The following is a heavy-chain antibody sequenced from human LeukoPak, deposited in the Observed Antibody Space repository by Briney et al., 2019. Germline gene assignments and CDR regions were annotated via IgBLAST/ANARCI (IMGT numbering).Heavy chain of an antibody. Sequence: SVKVSCKASGYTFTSYSFSWVRQAPGQGLEWMGGIIPIFGTANYAQKFQGRVTITADESTSTAYMELSSLRSEDTAVYYCARAPLYGDYSGNAFDIWGQGTMVTVSS. J-gene: IGHJ3*02. CDR2: IIPIFGTA. V-gene: IGHV1-69*13. D-gene: IGHD4-17*01. CDR1: GYTFTSYS. CDR3: ARAPLYGDYSGNAFDI.